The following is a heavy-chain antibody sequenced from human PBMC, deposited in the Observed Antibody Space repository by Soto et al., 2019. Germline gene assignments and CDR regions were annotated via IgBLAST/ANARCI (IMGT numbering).Heavy chain of an antibody. D-gene: IGHD2-15*01. CDR2: VRSETYGGST. CDR3: ASGTGTSRCYADY. CDR1: GFVFGDYA. J-gene: IGHJ4*02. V-gene: IGHV3-49*04. Sequence: GGSLRLSCSASGFVFGDYAVTWVRQAPGKGLEWVGVVRSETYGGSTEYAASVKGRFRISTDDSESIAYLQMTGLETADPAVYYCASGTGTSRCYADYWGKGSLVTVSS.